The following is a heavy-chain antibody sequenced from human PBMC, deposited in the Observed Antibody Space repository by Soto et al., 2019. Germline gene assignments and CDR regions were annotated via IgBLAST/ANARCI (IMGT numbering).Heavy chain of an antibody. CDR1: GGSFSGYY. J-gene: IGHJ4*02. Sequence: SETLSLTCAVYGGSFSGYYWSWIRQPPGKGLEWIGEINHSGSTNYNPSLKSRVTISVDTSKNQFSLKLSSVTAADTAVYYCARKEAAAGYWGQGTLVTVS. CDR2: INHSGST. V-gene: IGHV4-34*01. CDR3: ARKEAAAGY. D-gene: IGHD6-13*01.